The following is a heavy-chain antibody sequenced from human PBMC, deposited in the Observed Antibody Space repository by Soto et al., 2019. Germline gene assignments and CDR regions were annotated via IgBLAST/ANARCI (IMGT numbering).Heavy chain of an antibody. CDR2: IYHSGST. CDR3: ARARDDYGKINWFDP. D-gene: IGHD4-17*01. CDR1: GGSISSSNW. V-gene: IGHV4-4*02. Sequence: SETLSLTCAVSGGSISSSNWWSWVRQPPGKWLEWIGEIYHSGSTNYNPSLKSRVTISVDKSKNQFSLKLSSVTAADTAVYYCARARDDYGKINWFDPWGQGTLVTVSS. J-gene: IGHJ5*02.